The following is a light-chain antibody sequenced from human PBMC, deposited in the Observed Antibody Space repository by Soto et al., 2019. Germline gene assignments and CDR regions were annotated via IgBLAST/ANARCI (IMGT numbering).Light chain of an antibody. CDR3: AAWDDSLKGWV. Sequence: QSVLTQPPSASGTPGPRVTISCSGSSSNIGSNTVNWYQQLPGTAPKLLIYSNNQRPSGVPDRFSGSKSGTSASLAISGLQSEDEADYYCAAWDDSLKGWVFGGGTKLTVL. CDR1: SSNIGSNT. J-gene: IGLJ3*02. V-gene: IGLV1-44*01. CDR2: SNN.